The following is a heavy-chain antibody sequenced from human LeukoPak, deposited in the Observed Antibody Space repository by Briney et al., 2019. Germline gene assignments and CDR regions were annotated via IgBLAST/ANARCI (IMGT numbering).Heavy chain of an antibody. D-gene: IGHD5-24*01. CDR3: VRNRGWLQFDY. Sequence: GGSLRLSCTASGFTFGDYAMSWVRQAPGKGLEWVAVISYDGSNKYYADSVKGRFSLSRDNAKNSLYLQMNSLRAEDTAVYYCVRNRGWLQFDYWGQGALVTVSS. CDR2: ISYDGSNK. V-gene: IGHV3-30-3*01. CDR1: GFTFGDYA. J-gene: IGHJ4*02.